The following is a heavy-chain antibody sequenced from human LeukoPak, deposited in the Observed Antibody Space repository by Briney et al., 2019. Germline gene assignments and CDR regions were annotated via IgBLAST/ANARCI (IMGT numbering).Heavy chain of an antibody. CDR3: ARARPILRYSSGWYDFDY. D-gene: IGHD6-19*01. CDR1: GFTFSDYY. CDR2: ISSSGSTI. J-gene: IGHJ4*02. Sequence: PGGSLRLSCAASGFTFSDYYMSWIRQAPGEGLEWVSYISSSGSTIYYADSVKGRFTISRDNAKNSLYLQMNSPRGEDTAVYYCARARPILRYSSGWYDFDYWGQGTLVTVSS. V-gene: IGHV3-11*01.